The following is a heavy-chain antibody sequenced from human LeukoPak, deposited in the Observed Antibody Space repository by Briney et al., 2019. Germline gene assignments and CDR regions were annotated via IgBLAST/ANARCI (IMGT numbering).Heavy chain of an antibody. V-gene: IGHV3-74*01. CDR3: ARVGPDYYYGSGSYYPHYYGMDV. Sequence: GGYLRLSCAGSGFTFSNHWMHWVRQAPGKGLVWVSRINSDGSSTSYADSVKGRFTISRDNAKNTLYLQMNSLRAEDTAVYYCARVGPDYYYGSGSYYPHYYGMDVWGQGTTVTVSS. CDR1: GFTFSNHW. J-gene: IGHJ6*02. CDR2: INSDGSST. D-gene: IGHD3-10*01.